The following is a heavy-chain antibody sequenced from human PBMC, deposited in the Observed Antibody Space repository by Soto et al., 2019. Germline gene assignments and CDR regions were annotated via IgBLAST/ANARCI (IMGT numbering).Heavy chain of an antibody. V-gene: IGHV3-30*18. J-gene: IGHJ3*02. D-gene: IGHD6-19*01. CDR3: AKVSSGWYDGGAFDI. CDR1: GFTFSSYG. Sequence: QVQLVESGGGVVQPGRSLRLSCAASGFTFSSYGMHWVRQAPGKGLEWVAVISYDGSNKYYADSVKGRFTISRDNSKNTLYLQMNSLRAEDTAVYYCAKVSSGWYDGGAFDIWGQGTMVTVSS. CDR2: ISYDGSNK.